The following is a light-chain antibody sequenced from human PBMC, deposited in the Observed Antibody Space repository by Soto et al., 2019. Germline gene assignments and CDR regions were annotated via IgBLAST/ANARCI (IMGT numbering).Light chain of an antibody. CDR1: QRFVGSDHTNND. J-gene: IGKJ5*01. CDR2: WAS. V-gene: IGKV4-1*01. CDR3: QQYYISPST. Sequence: DTVMSTSPASLAVSLGERGTINCKSSQRFVGSDHTNNDSARYQQKPGPPPKVLFYWASTRAPGVPDRFSGSGSGTDFTLTISSLQAEDVAVFYCQQYYISPSTFGQGTRLEI.